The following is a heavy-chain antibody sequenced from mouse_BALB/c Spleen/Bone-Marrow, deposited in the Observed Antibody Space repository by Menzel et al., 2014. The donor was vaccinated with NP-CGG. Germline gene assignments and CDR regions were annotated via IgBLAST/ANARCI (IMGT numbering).Heavy chain of an antibody. CDR3: ARRGISTSEGVGAMDY. Sequence: EVKLVESGGGLVRLGGSLKLSCAASGFTFSSYYMSWVRQTPEKRLELVAAIISNGGGTYYPDTMKGRFIISRDNAKNTRYLQMSSLKSEDTALYYCARRGISTSEGVGAMDYWGQGTSVTVSS. D-gene: IGHD1-1*01. V-gene: IGHV5-6-2*01. CDR1: GFTFSSYY. J-gene: IGHJ4*01. CDR2: IISNGGGT.